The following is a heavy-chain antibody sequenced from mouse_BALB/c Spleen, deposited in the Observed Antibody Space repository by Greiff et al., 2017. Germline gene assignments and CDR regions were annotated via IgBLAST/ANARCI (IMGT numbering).Heavy chain of an antibody. CDR2: INPSTGYT. J-gene: IGHJ2*01. Sequence: QVQLQQSGAELAKPGASVKMSCKASGYTFTSYWMHWVKQRPGQGLEWIGYINPSTGYTEYNQKFKDKATLTADKSSSTAYMQLSSLTSEDSAVYYCARNYGNYLDYWGQGTTLTVSS. CDR3: ARNYGNYLDY. V-gene: IGHV1-7*01. CDR1: GYTFTSYW. D-gene: IGHD2-1*01.